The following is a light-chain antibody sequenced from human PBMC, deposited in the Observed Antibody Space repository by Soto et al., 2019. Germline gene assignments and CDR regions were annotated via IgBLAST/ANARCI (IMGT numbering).Light chain of an antibody. CDR3: QERGKWPIFT. J-gene: IGKJ4*01. Sequence: EIVMTQSPVTLSVSQGERATLSCRASQIVSSNLALYQQKPGQAPRLLIYDASHMATGIPARFTGSGSGTDFTLIISRLEPADAAVDYCQERGKWPIFTFGGGTKVDIK. CDR2: DAS. V-gene: IGKV3-11*01. CDR1: QIVSSN.